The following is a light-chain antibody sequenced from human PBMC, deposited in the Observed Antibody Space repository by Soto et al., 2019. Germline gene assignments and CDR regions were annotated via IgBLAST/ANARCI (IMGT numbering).Light chain of an antibody. J-gene: IGKJ3*01. Sequence: EIVLTQSPGTLYLSPGERATLSCRASQTISSSYLAWYQQKPGQAPRLLIYAASTRTTGIPDRFSGSGSGTDFPLTINRLEPEDLAVYFCQQFGGSALFTFGPGTKVDIK. CDR2: AAS. CDR3: QQFGGSALFT. V-gene: IGKV3-20*01. CDR1: QTISSSY.